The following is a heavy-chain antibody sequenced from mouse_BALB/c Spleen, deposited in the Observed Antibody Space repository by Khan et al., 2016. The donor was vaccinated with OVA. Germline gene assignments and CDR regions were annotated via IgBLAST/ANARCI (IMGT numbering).Heavy chain of an antibody. CDR2: VNPNNGGT. CDR3: AIYHGYFDV. Sequence: MQLEESGPGLVKPGASVKISCKASGYSFTGYYIHWVKQSHGKSLEWIGRVNPNNGGTSYNQKFKGKAILTVDKSSNTAYMELRSLTSEDSAVYSCAIYHGYFDVWGAGTTVTVSS. J-gene: IGHJ1*01. D-gene: IGHD1-1*01. V-gene: IGHV1-26*01. CDR1: GYSFTGYY.